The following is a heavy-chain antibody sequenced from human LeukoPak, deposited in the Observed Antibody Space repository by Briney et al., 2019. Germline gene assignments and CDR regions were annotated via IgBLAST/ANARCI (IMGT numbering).Heavy chain of an antibody. J-gene: IGHJ4*02. Sequence: SETLSLTCVVSGGSISSSNWWSWVRQPPGKGLEWIGEIYHSGSTNYNPSLKSRVTISVDTSKNQFSLKLSSVTAADTAVYYCARVPRITGTTSAARPFDYWGQGTLVTVSS. CDR2: IYHSGST. D-gene: IGHD1-20*01. CDR3: ARVPRITGTTSAARPFDY. CDR1: GGSISSSNW. V-gene: IGHV4-4*02.